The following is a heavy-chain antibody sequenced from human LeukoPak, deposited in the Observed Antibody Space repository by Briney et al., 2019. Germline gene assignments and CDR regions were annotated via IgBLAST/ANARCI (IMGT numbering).Heavy chain of an antibody. V-gene: IGHV1-2*02. CDR3: ARGGYDFGVVIKLYYYYYMDV. CDR2: INPNSGGT. J-gene: IGHJ6*03. Sequence: GASVKVSCKASGYTFTGYYMHWVRQAPGQGLEWMGWINPNSGGTNYAQKFQGRVTMTRDTSISTAYMELSRLRSDDTAVYYCARGGYDFGVVIKLYYYYYMDVWGKGTTVTVSS. D-gene: IGHD3-3*01. CDR1: GYTFTGYY.